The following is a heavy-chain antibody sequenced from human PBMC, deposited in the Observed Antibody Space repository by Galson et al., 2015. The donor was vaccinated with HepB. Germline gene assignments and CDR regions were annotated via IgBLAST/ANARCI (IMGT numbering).Heavy chain of an antibody. V-gene: IGHV3-74*01. J-gene: IGHJ4*02. Sequence: SLRLSCAASGFTFSDYWMHWVRQAPGKGLVWVSRINSDGSTRSYADFVKGRFTISRDNAKNTLYLQMNSLRAEDTAVYYCARVRYDSSGYAKDYWGQGILVTVSS. CDR2: INSDGSTR. CDR1: GFTFSDYW. CDR3: ARVRYDSSGYAKDY. D-gene: IGHD3-22*01.